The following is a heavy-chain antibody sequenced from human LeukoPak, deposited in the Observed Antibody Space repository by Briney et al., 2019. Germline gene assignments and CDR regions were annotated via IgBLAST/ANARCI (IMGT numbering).Heavy chain of an antibody. V-gene: IGHV3-21*01. CDR1: GFTFSSYS. Sequence: GGSLRLSCAASGFTFSSYSMNRVRQAPGKGLEWVSSISSSSSYIYYADSVKGRFTISRDNAKNSLYLQMNSLRAEDAAVYYCARDFVVGYYYGMDVWGQGTTVTVSS. D-gene: IGHD2-21*01. J-gene: IGHJ6*02. CDR2: ISSSSSYI. CDR3: ARDFVVGYYYGMDV.